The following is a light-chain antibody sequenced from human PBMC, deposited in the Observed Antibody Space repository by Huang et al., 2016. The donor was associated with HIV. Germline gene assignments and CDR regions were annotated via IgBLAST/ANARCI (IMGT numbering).Light chain of an antibody. CDR1: QSVSNY. J-gene: IGKJ4*01. Sequence: EVVLTQSPATVSLSPGERATLSCRASQSVSNYLAWYQQRPGQAPRLLIYDTSNRATGVPARFSGSGDATDFTLTINSLEPEDFAVYYCQQRSDPLTFGGGTKVEI. CDR2: DTS. V-gene: IGKV3-11*01. CDR3: QQRSDPLT.